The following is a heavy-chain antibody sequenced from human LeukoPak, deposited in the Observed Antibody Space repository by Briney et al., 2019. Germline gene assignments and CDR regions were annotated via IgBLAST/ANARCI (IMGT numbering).Heavy chain of an antibody. CDR1: GGSISSSSYY. J-gene: IGHJ5*02. V-gene: IGHV4-39*07. Sequence: SETLSLTCTVSGGSISSSSYYWGWIRQPPGKGLEWIGSIYYSGTTYFNPSLKSRVTMSVDTSKNQFSLNLSSVTAADTAVYYCARDSYYDYGGFDPWGQGTLVTVSS. CDR2: IYYSGTT. D-gene: IGHD3-3*01. CDR3: ARDSYYDYGGFDP.